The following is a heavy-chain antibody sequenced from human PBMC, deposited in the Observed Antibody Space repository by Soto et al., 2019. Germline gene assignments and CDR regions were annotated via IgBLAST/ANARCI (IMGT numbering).Heavy chain of an antibody. D-gene: IGHD1-7*01. J-gene: IGHJ4*02. CDR2: ISSSSSTI. CDR3: ARSPGNWNYVRFKFFDY. V-gene: IGHV3-48*02. CDR1: GFTFSSYS. Sequence: PGGSLRLSCAASGFTFSSYSMNWVRQAPGKGLEWVSYISSSSSTIYYADSVKGRFTISRDNAKNSPYLQMNSLRDEDTAVYYCARSPGNWNYVRFKFFDYWGQGTLVTVSS.